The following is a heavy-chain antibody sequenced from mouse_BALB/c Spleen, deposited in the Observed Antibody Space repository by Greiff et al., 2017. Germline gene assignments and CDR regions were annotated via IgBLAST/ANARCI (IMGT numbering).Heavy chain of an antibody. V-gene: IGHV1-14*01. CDR3: ARHGSRLYYYAMDY. J-gene: IGHJ4*01. CDR1: GYTFTSYV. CDR2: INPYNDGT. Sequence: EVQLQQSGPELVKPGASVKMSCKASGYTFTSYVMHWVKQKPGQGLEWIGYINPYNDGTKYNEKFKGKATLTSDKSSSTAYMELSSLTSEDSAVYYCARHGSRLYYYAMDYWGQGTSVTVSS. D-gene: IGHD1-1*01.